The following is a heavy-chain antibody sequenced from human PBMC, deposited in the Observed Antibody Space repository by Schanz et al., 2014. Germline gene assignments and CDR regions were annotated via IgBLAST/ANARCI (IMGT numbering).Heavy chain of an antibody. CDR3: AKDHFGHYDSSGCSDCYYYGMDV. J-gene: IGHJ6*02. Sequence: VQVVESGGGLVQPGGSLRLSCAASGFTVSINYMSWVRQAPGKGLEWVAVISYDGRNKYFADSVKGRFTISRDNSKNSLFLQVNSLRAEDTAVYYCAKDHFGHYDSSGCSDCYYYGMDVWGQGTTVTVSS. V-gene: IGHV3-30*18. CDR1: GFTVSINY. CDR2: ISYDGRNK. D-gene: IGHD3-22*01.